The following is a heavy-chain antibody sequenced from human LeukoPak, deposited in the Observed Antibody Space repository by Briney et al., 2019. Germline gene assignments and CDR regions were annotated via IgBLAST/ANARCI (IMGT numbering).Heavy chain of an antibody. V-gene: IGHV3-33*01. CDR1: GFTFSSYG. J-gene: IGHJ5*02. Sequence: GRSLRLSCAASGFTFSSYGMHWVRQAPGKGLEWVAVIWYDGSNKYYVDSVKGRFTISRDNSKNTLYLQMNSLRAEDTAVYYCARDTTYYYGSGSLSWFDPWGQGTLVTVSS. CDR3: ARDTTYYYGSGSLSWFDP. D-gene: IGHD3-10*01. CDR2: IWYDGSNK.